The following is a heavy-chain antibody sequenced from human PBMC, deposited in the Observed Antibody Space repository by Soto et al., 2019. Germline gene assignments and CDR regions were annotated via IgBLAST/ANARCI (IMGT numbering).Heavy chain of an antibody. CDR3: ARQYDFWSGYYKVGWFDP. Sequence: PSETLSLTCTDSGGSISSSIYYWGWIRQPPGKGQEWIGSIYYSGSTYYNPSLKNRVTISVDTSKNQFSLKLSSVTAADTAVYYCARQYDFWSGYYKVGWFDPWGQGTLVTVSS. CDR1: GGSISSSIYY. CDR2: IYYSGST. D-gene: IGHD3-3*01. J-gene: IGHJ5*02. V-gene: IGHV4-39*01.